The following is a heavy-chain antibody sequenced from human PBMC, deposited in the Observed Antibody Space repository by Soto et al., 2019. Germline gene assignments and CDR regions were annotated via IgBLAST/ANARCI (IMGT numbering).Heavy chain of an antibody. CDR1: GGSISSGGYY. Sequence: QVQLQESGPGLVKPSQTLSLTCTVSGGSISSGGYYWRWIRQHPGKGLEWIGYIYYSGSTYYNPSLKRRVTISVDTSNIQFSLKLSSVTAADTAVYYCASSPRDFCSGRLYWYFDLWGRGTLVTVSS. CDR3: ASSPRDFCSGRLYWYFDL. V-gene: IGHV4-31*03. J-gene: IGHJ2*01. CDR2: IYYSGST. D-gene: IGHD3-3*01.